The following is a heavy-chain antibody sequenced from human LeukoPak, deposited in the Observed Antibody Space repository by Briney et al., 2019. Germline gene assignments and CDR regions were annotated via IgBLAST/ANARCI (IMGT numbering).Heavy chain of an antibody. Sequence: SETLSLTCTVSGGSISSYYWSWIRQPAGKGLEWIGRIYTSGSTNYNPSLKSRVTMSVDTSKNQFSLKLSSVTAADTAVYYCARARLEEQWLAPGWFDPWGQGTLVTVSS. CDR2: IYTSGST. D-gene: IGHD6-19*01. J-gene: IGHJ5*02. V-gene: IGHV4-4*07. CDR1: GGSISSYY. CDR3: ARARLEEQWLAPGWFDP.